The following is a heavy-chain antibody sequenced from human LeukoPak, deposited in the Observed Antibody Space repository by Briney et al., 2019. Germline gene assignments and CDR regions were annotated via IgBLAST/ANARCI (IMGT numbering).Heavy chain of an antibody. J-gene: IGHJ4*02. CDR1: GGSVSSRTYY. Sequence: SETLSLTCSVSGGSVSSRTYYWVWIRQPPGKGLEWIGSIYYSGSTYCNPSLKSRVTISVDTSKNQFSLKLSSVTAADTAVYYCARQSEEAENYYDSSGYPYFYFDYWGQGTLVTVSS. CDR2: IYYSGST. D-gene: IGHD3-22*01. V-gene: IGHV4-39*01. CDR3: ARQSEEAENYYDSSGYPYFYFDY.